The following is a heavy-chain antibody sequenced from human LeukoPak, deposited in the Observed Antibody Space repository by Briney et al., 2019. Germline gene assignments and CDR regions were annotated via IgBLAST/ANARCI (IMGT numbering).Heavy chain of an antibody. J-gene: IGHJ6*03. CDR1: GFTFSSYW. V-gene: IGHV3-74*01. D-gene: IGHD3-3*01. CDR3: ARGAYITDFWSGSYYYMDV. Sequence: GGSLRLSCAASGFTFSSYWMHWVRQAPGKGLVWVSRIKVDGGGTTYADSVKGRFTISRDNAKNTLYLQMNSLRAEDTAVYYCARGAYITDFWSGSYYYMDVWGKGTTVTVSS. CDR2: IKVDGGGT.